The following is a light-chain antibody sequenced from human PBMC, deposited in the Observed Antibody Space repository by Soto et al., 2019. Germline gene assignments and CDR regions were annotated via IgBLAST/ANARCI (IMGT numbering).Light chain of an antibody. V-gene: IGKV3-15*01. J-gene: IGKJ2*01. CDR3: HQYDDGPYT. Sequence: EIVITQSPATLSVSPGERATLSCRASQSVSSNVAWYQQIPGQTPRLLIYGASTRATGIPVRFSGSGSGTEFTLTISSLQSEDFEFYSCHQYDDGPYTFGQGTKVEI. CDR1: QSVSSN. CDR2: GAS.